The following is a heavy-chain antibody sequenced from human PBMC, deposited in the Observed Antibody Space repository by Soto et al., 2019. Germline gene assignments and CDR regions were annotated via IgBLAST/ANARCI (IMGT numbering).Heavy chain of an antibody. CDR1: GFTFSSYG. V-gene: IGHV3-33*01. D-gene: IGHD2-21*02. J-gene: IGHJ4*02. CDR3: AREGRAYSGGDCSLFDN. CDR2: VWFDGSKK. Sequence: GGSLRLSCAASGFTFSSYGMHWVRQAPGKGLEWVALVWFDGSKKDYADSVKGRLTMSRDNYKKTLYLQMNSLRVEDTAVYYCAREGRAYSGGDCSLFDNWGQGTLVTVSS.